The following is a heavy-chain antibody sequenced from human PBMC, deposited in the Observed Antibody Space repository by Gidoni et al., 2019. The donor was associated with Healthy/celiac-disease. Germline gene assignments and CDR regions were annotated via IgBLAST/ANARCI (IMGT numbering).Heavy chain of an antibody. CDR1: GFTFSRYA. D-gene: IGHD3-10*01. J-gene: IGHJ4*02. V-gene: IGHV3-23*01. CDR2: ISGSGGST. CDR3: AKTMLEWFGELLPFDY. Sequence: EVQLLESGGGLVQPGGSLSLSCAASGFTFSRYAMSWVRQAPGKGLEWVSAISGSGGSTYYADSVMGRFTISRDNSKNTLYLQMNSLRAEDTAVYYCAKTMLEWFGELLPFDYWGQGTLVTVSS.